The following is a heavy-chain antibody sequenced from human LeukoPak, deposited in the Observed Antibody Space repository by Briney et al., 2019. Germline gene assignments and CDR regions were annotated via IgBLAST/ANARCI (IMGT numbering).Heavy chain of an antibody. CDR1: GGSISSSSYY. CDR2: FSYSGST. J-gene: IGHJ3*02. CDR3: ARDLYGSRTNDAFVI. D-gene: IGHD6-13*01. Sequence: SETLSLTCTVSGGSISSSSYYWGWIRQPPGKGLEWIGRVGSFSYSGSTYYNPFLKSRVTISLDTSKNQFSLKLSSVTAADTAVYYCARDLYGSRTNDAFVIWGQGTIITVSS. V-gene: IGHV4-39*07.